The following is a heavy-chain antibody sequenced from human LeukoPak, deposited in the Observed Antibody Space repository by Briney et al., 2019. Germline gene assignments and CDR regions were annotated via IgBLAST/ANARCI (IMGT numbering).Heavy chain of an antibody. CDR1: GFTFSDYY. J-gene: IGHJ4*02. Sequence: KPGGSLRLSCAASGFTFSDYYMSWIRQAPGKGLEWVSYIIDTASPIFYADSVKGRFTISRDNAKNSLFLQMNSLRAEDTAVYYCARLRINLGSFDYWGQGALVTVSS. CDR3: ARLRINLGSFDY. CDR2: IIDTASPI. V-gene: IGHV3-11*01.